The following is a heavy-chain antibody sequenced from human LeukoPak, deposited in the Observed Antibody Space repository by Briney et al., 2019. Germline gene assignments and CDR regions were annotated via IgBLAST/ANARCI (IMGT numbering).Heavy chain of an antibody. V-gene: IGHV3-23*01. Sequence: PGGSLRLSCVASGFTFSTYGMSWVRQAPGKGLEWVSSISGSGGSTYYADSVKGRFTISRDNSKNTLFLQMNSLRAEDTAVYYCAKPAKTDYADYWGQGTLVTVSS. CDR3: AKPAKTDYADY. CDR1: GFTFSTYG. J-gene: IGHJ4*02. D-gene: IGHD1-14*01. CDR2: ISGSGGST.